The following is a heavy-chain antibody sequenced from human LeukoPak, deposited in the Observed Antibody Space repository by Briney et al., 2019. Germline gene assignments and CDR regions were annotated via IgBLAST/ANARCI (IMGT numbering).Heavy chain of an antibody. V-gene: IGHV1-18*01. D-gene: IGHD6-6*01. CDR3: ARDSSIAARRIFDY. CDR2: ISAYNGNT. CDR1: GCTFTSYG. J-gene: IGHJ4*02. Sequence: EASVKVSCKASGCTFTSYGISWVRQAPGQGLEWMGWISAYNGNTNYAQKLQGRVTMTTDTSTSTAYMELRSLRSDDTAVYYCARDSSIAARRIFDYWGQGTLVTVSS.